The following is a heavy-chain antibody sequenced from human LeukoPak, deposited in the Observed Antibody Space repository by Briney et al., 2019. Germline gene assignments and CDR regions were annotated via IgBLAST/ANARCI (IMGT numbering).Heavy chain of an antibody. CDR3: ARDRGSSHDGRDHDY. D-gene: IGHD6-13*01. CDR2: ISAYNGGT. Sequence: PSVKVSCKASGHTFTSHGITWVRQASGQGLEWMGWISAYNGGTNYALKFQGRVTKTTDTFTRTAYMAQRRLISEDAAVYLCARDRGSSHDGRDHDYWGQGTLVTVSS. V-gene: IGHV1-18*01. CDR1: GHTFTSHG. J-gene: IGHJ4*02.